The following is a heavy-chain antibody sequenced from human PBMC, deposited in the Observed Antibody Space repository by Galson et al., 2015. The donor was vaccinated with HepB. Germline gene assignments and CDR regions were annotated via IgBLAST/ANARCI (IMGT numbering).Heavy chain of an antibody. CDR2: INAGTGNT. D-gene: IGHD5-24*01. CDR3: ARLEVNGNKPGAEYFQR. Sequence: SVKVSCKASGYTFTSYAMHWVRKAPGQRLEWMGWINAGTGNTMYSQKFQGRVTITRDTSASTAYMALCSLTSEDPAVYYGARLEVNGNKPGAEYFQRWSQGTLNTVSS. CDR1: GYTFTSYA. V-gene: IGHV1-3*01. J-gene: IGHJ1*01.